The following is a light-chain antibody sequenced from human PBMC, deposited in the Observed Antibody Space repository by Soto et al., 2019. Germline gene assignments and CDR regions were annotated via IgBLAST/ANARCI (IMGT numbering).Light chain of an antibody. CDR2: GNS. CDR3: QSYDSSLSAVV. CDR1: SSNIGAGYD. Sequence: QSVLTQPPSVSGAPGQRVTISCTGSSSNIGAGYDVHWYQQHPGTAPKLLTYGNSNRHSGVTDRCSGYKSGTSASLAITGFQAEDEADYYCQSYDSSLSAVVFGGGTKLTVL. J-gene: IGLJ2*01. V-gene: IGLV1-40*01.